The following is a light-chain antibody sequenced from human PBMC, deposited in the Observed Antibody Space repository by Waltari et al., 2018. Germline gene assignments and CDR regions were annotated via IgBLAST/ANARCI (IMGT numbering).Light chain of an antibody. CDR3: QQSYSVPRGGFA. V-gene: IGKV1-39*01. CDR1: QSIANS. CDR2: DAS. Sequence: DIQMTQSPSSLSASVGGRLSITCRASQSIANSLNWYQQKPGKAPDLLIYDASYLFSGVPSRFIGSGSGTDFTLAIDSLQPEDFATYYCQQSYSVPRGGFAFGPGTKVDIK. J-gene: IGKJ3*01.